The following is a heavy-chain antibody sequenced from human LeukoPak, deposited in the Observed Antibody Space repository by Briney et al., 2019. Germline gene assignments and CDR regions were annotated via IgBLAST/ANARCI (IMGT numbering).Heavy chain of an antibody. CDR1: GFTFSSYG. V-gene: IGHV3-30*02. Sequence: PGGSLRLSCAASGFTFSSYGMHWVRQAPGKGLEWVAFIRYDGSNKYYADSVKGRFTISRDNSKNTLYLQINSLRAEDTAVYYCAKESGITMVRAVITFWGQGTLVTVSS. D-gene: IGHD3-10*01. J-gene: IGHJ1*01. CDR3: AKESGITMVRAVITF. CDR2: IRYDGSNK.